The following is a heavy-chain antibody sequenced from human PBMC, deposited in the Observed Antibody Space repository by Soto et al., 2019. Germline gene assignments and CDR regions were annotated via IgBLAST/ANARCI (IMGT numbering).Heavy chain of an antibody. V-gene: IGHV3-33*01. J-gene: IGHJ4*02. CDR2: IWYDGSNK. Sequence: GGSLRLSCAASGFTFSSYGMHWVRQAPGKGLEWVAVIWYDGSNKYYADSVKGRFTISRDNSKNTLYLQMNSLRAEDTAVYYCARDAYYDILTGYFSPRLNLDYWGQGTLVTVSS. CDR1: GFTFSSYG. CDR3: ARDAYYDILTGYFSPRLNLDY. D-gene: IGHD3-9*01.